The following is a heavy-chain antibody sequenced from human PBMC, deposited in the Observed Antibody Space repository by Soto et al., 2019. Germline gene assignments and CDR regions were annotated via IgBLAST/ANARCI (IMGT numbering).Heavy chain of an antibody. D-gene: IGHD6-13*01. V-gene: IGHV3-30-3*01. CDR1: GFTFSSYA. CDR2: ISYDGSNK. J-gene: IGHJ5*02. CDR3: ARPLNRGSSWYVGWFDP. Sequence: GGSLRLSCAASGFTFSSYAMHWVRQAPGKGLEWVAVISYDGSNKYYADSVKGRFTISRDNSKNTLYLQMNSLRAEDTAVYYCARPLNRGSSWYVGWFDPWGQGTLVTVSS.